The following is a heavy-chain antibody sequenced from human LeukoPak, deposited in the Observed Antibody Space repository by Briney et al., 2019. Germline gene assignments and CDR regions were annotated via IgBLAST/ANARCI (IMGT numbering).Heavy chain of an antibody. Sequence: SQTLSLTCTVSGVSISSGAYYWSWIRQHPGKGLEWIGYIYDSGSTHYNPSLKSRVTISEDTSKNQFSLNLISVAAADTAVYYCAIYSSAWPKYHFDYWGQGTLVTVSS. D-gene: IGHD6-19*01. V-gene: IGHV4-31*03. CDR1: GVSISSGAYY. CDR3: AIYSSAWPKYHFDY. CDR2: IYDSGST. J-gene: IGHJ4*02.